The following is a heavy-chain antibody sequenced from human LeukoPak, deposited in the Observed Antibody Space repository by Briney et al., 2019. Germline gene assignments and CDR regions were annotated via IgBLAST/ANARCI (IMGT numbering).Heavy chain of an antibody. J-gene: IGHJ4*02. D-gene: IGHD5-24*01. V-gene: IGHV3-74*01. CDR3: ARRAGYNYPNDY. CDR2: INSDGSRT. CDR1: GFTFSSYW. Sequence: GGSLRLSCAASGFTFSSYWMHWVRQAPGKGLVWVSRINSDGSRTTYADSVKGRFTISRDNSKNTLYLQMNSLRAEDTAVYYCARRAGYNYPNDYWGQGALVTVSS.